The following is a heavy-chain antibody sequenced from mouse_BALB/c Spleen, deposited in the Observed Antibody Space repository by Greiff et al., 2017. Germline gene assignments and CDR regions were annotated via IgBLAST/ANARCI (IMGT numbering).Heavy chain of an antibody. J-gene: IGHJ4*01. CDR1: GFTFSSFG. Sequence: DVMLVESGGGLVQPGGSRKLSCAASGFTFSSFGMHWVRQAPEKGLEWVAYISSGSSTIYYADTVKGRFTISTDNPKNTLFLQMTSLRSEDTAMYYCARSGYDYAMDYWGQGTSVTVSS. CDR3: ARSGYDYAMDY. V-gene: IGHV5-17*02. D-gene: IGHD3-1*01. CDR2: ISSGSSTI.